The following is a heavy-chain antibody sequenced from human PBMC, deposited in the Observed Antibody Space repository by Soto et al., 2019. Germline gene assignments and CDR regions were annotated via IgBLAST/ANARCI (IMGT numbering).Heavy chain of an antibody. CDR1: GGSFSGYY. J-gene: IGHJ4*02. CDR3: ARSRGYSYGYRYYFDY. V-gene: IGHV4-34*01. CDR2: INHSGST. Sequence: SETLSLTCAVYGGSFSGYYWSWIRQPPGKGLEWIGEINHSGSTNYNPSLKSRVTISVDTSKNQFSLKLSSVTAADTAVYYCARSRGYSYGYRYYFDYWGQGTLVTVSS. D-gene: IGHD5-18*01.